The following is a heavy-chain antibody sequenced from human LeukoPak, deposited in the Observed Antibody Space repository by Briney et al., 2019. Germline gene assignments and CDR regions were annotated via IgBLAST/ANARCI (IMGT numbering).Heavy chain of an antibody. CDR1: GGSFSGDY. J-gene: IGHJ5*02. CDR2: INHGGST. CDR3: ARQSITMVRGVMRPWFDP. Sequence: SGTLSLTCAVYGGSFSGDYWSWVRQPPGKGLEWVGEINHGGSTNYNPSPKRRVTTSVETFKNQFSLKLSTATDADTPVYYCARQSITMVRGVMRPWFDPWGQGTLVTVSS. V-gene: IGHV4-34*01. D-gene: IGHD3-10*01.